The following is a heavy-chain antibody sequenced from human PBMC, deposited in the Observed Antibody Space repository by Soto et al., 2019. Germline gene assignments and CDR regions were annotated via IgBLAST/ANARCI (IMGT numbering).Heavy chain of an antibody. D-gene: IGHD4-4*01. CDR3: AGDPRPGVGMSTETTVSGMDV. CDR2: IGTAGDT. CDR1: GFTFSSYD. J-gene: IGHJ6*02. V-gene: IGHV3-13*01. Sequence: EVQLVESGGGLVQPGGSLRLSCAASGFTFSSYDMHWVRQATGKGLEWVSAIGTAGDTYYPGSVKGRFTISRENAKNSLYMQMNSLRAEDTAVYDWAGDPRPGVGMSTETTVSGMDVWGQGTTVTVSS.